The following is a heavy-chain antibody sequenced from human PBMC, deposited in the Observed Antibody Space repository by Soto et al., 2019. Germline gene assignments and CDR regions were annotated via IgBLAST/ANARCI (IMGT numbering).Heavy chain of an antibody. Sequence: EVQLVESGGGLVQPGGSLRLSCGGSGFTFSSYWMSWVRQAPGKGLEWVAIIKEDGSEKYYVDSVKGRFTISRDNVKNSLYLQMNSLRAEDAAVYYCASDQPGATSYWGQGTLVTVSS. J-gene: IGHJ4*02. V-gene: IGHV3-7*01. CDR3: ASDQPGATSY. CDR2: IKEDGSEK. CDR1: GFTFSSYW.